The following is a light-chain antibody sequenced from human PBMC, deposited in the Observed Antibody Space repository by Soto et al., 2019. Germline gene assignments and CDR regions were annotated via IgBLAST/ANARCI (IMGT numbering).Light chain of an antibody. V-gene: IGKV3-15*01. Sequence: EIGMTQSPAAQSVSPGESATLSCRASQNIDSNLAWYQQKPGQAPVLLIYGASTRATGIPARFSGSGSGTEFTLTISSLQSEDLAVYYCQQYIKWPLTFGGGTKVEIK. J-gene: IGKJ4*01. CDR3: QQYIKWPLT. CDR2: GAS. CDR1: QNIDSN.